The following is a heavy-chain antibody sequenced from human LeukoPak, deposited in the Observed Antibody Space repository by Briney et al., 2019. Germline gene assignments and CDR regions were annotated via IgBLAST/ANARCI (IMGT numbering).Heavy chain of an antibody. Sequence: ETLSLTCTVSGDSISSYYWSWIRQPPGKGLEWVSAISGSGGSTYYADSVKGRFTISRDNSKNTLYLQMNSLRAEDTAVYYCAKDVSFDDILTGYSYYFDYWGQGTLVTVSS. V-gene: IGHV3-23*01. J-gene: IGHJ4*02. CDR2: ISGSGGST. CDR1: GDSISSYY. CDR3: AKDVSFDDILTGYSYYFDY. D-gene: IGHD3-9*01.